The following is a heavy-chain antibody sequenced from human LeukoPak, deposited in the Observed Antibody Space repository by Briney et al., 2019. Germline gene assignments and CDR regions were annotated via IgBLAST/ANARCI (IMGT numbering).Heavy chain of an antibody. D-gene: IGHD6-19*01. V-gene: IGHV5-51*01. CDR2: IYPGDSDT. CDR3: ARTGYTSGWYVGSFDY. J-gene: IGHJ4*02. CDR1: RDSFTNYW. Sequence: GESLKISCKGSRDSFTNYWNGWVRQMPGKGLEWMGIIYPGDSDTKYSPSFQGQVTISADKSISTAYLQWSSLKASDTAMYYCARTGYTSGWYVGSFDYWGQGTLVTVSS.